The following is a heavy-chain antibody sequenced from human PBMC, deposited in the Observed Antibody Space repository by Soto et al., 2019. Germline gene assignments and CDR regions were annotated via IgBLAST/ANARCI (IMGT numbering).Heavy chain of an antibody. J-gene: IGHJ6*02. D-gene: IGHD3-3*01. V-gene: IGHV1-69*13. CDR1: GGTFSSYA. CDR2: IIPIFGTA. Sequence: GASVKVSCKASGGTFSSYAISWVRQAPGQGLEWMGGIIPIFGTANYAQKFQGRVTITADESTSTAYMELSSLRSEDTAVYYCAGYWDVVFWSSYKPPYYYGMDSWGQGITITAP. CDR3: AGYWDVVFWSSYKPPYYYGMDS.